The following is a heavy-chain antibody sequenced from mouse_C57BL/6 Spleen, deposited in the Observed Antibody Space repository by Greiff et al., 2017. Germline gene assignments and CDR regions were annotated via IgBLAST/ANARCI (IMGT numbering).Heavy chain of an antibody. CDR3: ARKSGNYVSSYAMDY. CDR1: GYTFTSYG. V-gene: IGHV1-81*01. CDR2: IYPRSGNT. Sequence: VKLMESGAELARPGASVKLSCKASGYTFTSYGISWVKQRTGQGLEWIGEIYPRSGNTYYNEKFKGKATLTADKSSSTAYMELRSLTSEDSAVYFCARKSGNYVSSYAMDYWGQGTSVTVSS. J-gene: IGHJ4*01. D-gene: IGHD2-1*01.